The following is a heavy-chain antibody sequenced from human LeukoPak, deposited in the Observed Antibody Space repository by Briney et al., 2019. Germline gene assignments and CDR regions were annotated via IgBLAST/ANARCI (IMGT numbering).Heavy chain of an antibody. D-gene: IGHD2/OR15-2a*01. CDR1: GFTFSSYG. J-gene: IGHJ6*02. V-gene: IGHV3-30*18. CDR3: AKDLRGSNYYYYYGMDV. CDR2: ISYDGSNK. Sequence: GGSLRLSCAASGFTFSSYGMHWVRQAPGKGLEWVAVISYDGSNKYYADSVKGRFTISRDNPKNTLFLQMNSLRAEDTAVYYCAKDLRGSNYYYYYGMDVWGQGTTVTVSS.